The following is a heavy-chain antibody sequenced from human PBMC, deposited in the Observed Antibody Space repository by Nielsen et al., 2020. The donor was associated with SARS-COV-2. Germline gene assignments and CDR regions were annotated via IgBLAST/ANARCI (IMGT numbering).Heavy chain of an antibody. V-gene: IGHV3-21*01. J-gene: IGHJ4*02. CDR2: ISGDSNYI. D-gene: IGHD2-15*01. CDR3: TRGFYSQSDC. Sequence: SLKISCTGSGFICSDYSMNWVRQAPGKGLEWVASISGDSNYIFYSELVKGRFTMSRDNGKNSLYLQMNTLRSEDTALYYCTRGFYSQSDCWGQGTLVTVSS. CDR1: GFICSDYS.